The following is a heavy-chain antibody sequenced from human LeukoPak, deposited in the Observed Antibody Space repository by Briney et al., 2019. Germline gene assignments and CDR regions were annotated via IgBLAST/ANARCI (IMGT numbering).Heavy chain of an antibody. V-gene: IGHV1-8*01. CDR1: GYTFTSYD. J-gene: IGHJ5*02. Sequence: ASVKVSFKASGYTFTSYDINWVRQATGQGLEWMGWMNPNSGSTSYAQKFQGRVTMTRDTSTSTVYMELSSLRSEDTAVYYCARDPYCSSTSCNAAWFDPWGQGTLVTVSS. CDR3: ARDPYCSSTSCNAAWFDP. D-gene: IGHD2-2*01. CDR2: MNPNSGST.